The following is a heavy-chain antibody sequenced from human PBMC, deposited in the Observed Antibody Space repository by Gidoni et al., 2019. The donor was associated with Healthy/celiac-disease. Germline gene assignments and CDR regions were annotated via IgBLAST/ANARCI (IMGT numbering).Heavy chain of an antibody. CDR2: IYYSGGT. CDR1: GASVSSGSSY. CDR3: ARSQRRGWYGNPDWFDP. D-gene: IGHD6-19*01. J-gene: IGHJ5*02. V-gene: IGHV4-61*01. Sequence: QVQLQESGPGLVKPSETLSLTCTVSGASVSSGSSYWSWIRQPPGKGLECIGYIYYSGGTNYNPSLKSRVTISVDTSKNQFSLKLSSVTAADTAVYYCARSQRRGWYGNPDWFDPWGQGTLVTVSS.